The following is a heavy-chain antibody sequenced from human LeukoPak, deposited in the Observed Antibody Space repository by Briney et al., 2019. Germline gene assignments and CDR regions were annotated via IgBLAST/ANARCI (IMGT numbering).Heavy chain of an antibody. CDR3: ARRDSSGVAIDY. Sequence: PSETLSLTCTVSGGSISSYYWSWIRQPPGKGLEWIGYIYYTGSTNYNPSLKSRVTISVDTSKNQFSLKLSSVTAADTAVYYCARRDSSGVAIDYWGQGTLVTVSS. J-gene: IGHJ4*02. V-gene: IGHV4-59*08. CDR2: IYYTGST. D-gene: IGHD5-12*01. CDR1: GGSISSYY.